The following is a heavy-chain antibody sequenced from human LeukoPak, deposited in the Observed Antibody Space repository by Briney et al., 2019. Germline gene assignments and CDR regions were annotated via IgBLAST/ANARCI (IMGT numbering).Heavy chain of an antibody. CDR1: GFTFSNAW. J-gene: IGHJ4*02. CDR3: TTSWYYDYVWGSYRKM. D-gene: IGHD3-16*02. V-gene: IGHV3-15*01. CDR2: IKSKTDGGTT. Sequence: GGTLRLSCAASGFTFSNAWMSWVRQAPGKGLEWVGRIKSKTDGGTTDYAAPVKGRFTISRDDSKNPLYLQMNSLKTEDTAVYYCTTSWYYDYVWGSYRKMWGQGTLVTVSS.